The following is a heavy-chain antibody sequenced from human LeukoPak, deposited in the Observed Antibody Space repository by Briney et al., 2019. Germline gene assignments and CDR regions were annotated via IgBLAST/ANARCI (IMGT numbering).Heavy chain of an antibody. D-gene: IGHD3-9*01. CDR2: ISAYNGNT. V-gene: IGHV1-18*01. CDR3: ARVGYDILTGYNPPQAYYFDY. Sequence: GASVKVSCKASGYTFTSYGISWVRQAPGQGLEWMGWISAYNGNTNYAQKLQGRVTMTTDTSTSTAYMELRSLRSDDTAVYYCARVGYDILTGYNPPQAYYFDYWGQGTLVTVSS. CDR1: GYTFTSYG. J-gene: IGHJ4*02.